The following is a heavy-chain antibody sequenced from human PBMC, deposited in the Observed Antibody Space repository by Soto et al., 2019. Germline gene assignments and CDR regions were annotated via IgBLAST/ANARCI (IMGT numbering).Heavy chain of an antibody. J-gene: IGHJ6*03. CDR2: IYYSGST. Sequence: SETLSLTCTVSCGSISSYYWSWIRQPPGKGLEWIGYIYYSGSTNYNPSLKSRVTISVDTSKNQFSLKLSSVTAADTAVYYCARILTIFGVVTPYYYYYMDVWGKGTTVTVSS. D-gene: IGHD3-3*01. CDR3: ARILTIFGVVTPYYYYYMDV. V-gene: IGHV4-59*01. CDR1: CGSISSYY.